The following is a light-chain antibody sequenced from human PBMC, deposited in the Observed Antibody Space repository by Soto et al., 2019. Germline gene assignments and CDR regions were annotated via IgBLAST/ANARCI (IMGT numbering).Light chain of an antibody. Sequence: EIVLTQSPATLSLSPGERATLSCRASQSVSSYLAWYQQKPGQAPRLLIYDASNRATGIPARFSGSGSGTDFTLTISSLEPEDFAVYYCQQRSNCPVIFGPGTKVDIK. CDR2: DAS. V-gene: IGKV3-11*01. CDR3: QQRSNCPVI. CDR1: QSVSSY. J-gene: IGKJ3*01.